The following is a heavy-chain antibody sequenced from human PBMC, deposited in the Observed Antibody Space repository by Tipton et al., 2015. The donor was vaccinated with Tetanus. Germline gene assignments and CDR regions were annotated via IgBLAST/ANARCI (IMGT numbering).Heavy chain of an antibody. D-gene: IGHD6-13*01. Sequence: GSLRLSCAVSGFTFSSYNMNWVRRAPGKGLEWVSYITSSSSTIYYADSVKGRFTISRDNAKNSLYLQMNSLRDDDTAVYYCARAFFAAATSWGQGTLVTVSS. CDR3: ARAFFAAATS. V-gene: IGHV3-48*02. CDR2: ITSSSSTI. J-gene: IGHJ5*02. CDR1: GFTFSSYN.